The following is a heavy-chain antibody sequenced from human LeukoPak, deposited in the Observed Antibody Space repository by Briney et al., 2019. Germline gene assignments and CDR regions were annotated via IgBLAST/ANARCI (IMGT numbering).Heavy chain of an antibody. V-gene: IGHV3-30*18. CDR1: GFTFSSYG. J-gene: IGHJ4*02. CDR3: AKGKWFGELLGIDY. CDR2: ISYDGSNK. D-gene: IGHD3-10*01. Sequence: GGSLRLSCAASGFTFSSYGMHWVRQAPGKGLEWVAVISYDGSNKYYADSVKGRFTLSRDSSKNTLYLQMTSLRAEDSAVYYCAKGKWFGELLGIDYWGQGTLVTVSS.